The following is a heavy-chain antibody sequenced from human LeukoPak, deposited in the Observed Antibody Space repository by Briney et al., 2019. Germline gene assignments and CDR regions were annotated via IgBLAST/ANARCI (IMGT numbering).Heavy chain of an antibody. CDR2: IDKDGTST. D-gene: IGHD6-6*01. J-gene: IGHJ5*02. CDR1: EFTFSTHW. Sequence: GGSLRLSCAASEFTFSTHWMHWVRQVPGKGLVYIAYIDKDGTSTNYADSVKGRFTISRDNAKHTLYLQMDSMRVEDTTVYYCVRDRPHNCFDPWGQGTLVTVSS. V-gene: IGHV3-74*01. CDR3: VRDRPHNCFDP.